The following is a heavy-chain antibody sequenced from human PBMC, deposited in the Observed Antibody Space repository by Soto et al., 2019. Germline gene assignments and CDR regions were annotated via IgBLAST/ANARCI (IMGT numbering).Heavy chain of an antibody. CDR1: GFTISSYA. CDR2: ISASGTYT. CDR3: AKDLDGYNPYYLHF. J-gene: IGHJ4*02. D-gene: IGHD1-1*01. Sequence: PGGSLRLSCVASGFTISSYAMSWVRQAPGKGLEWVSGISASGTYTYYADSVKGRFTISRDNSKNTLYLQMNSLRAEDTAVYYCAKDLDGYNPYYLHFWGQGSLVTVSS. V-gene: IGHV3-23*01.